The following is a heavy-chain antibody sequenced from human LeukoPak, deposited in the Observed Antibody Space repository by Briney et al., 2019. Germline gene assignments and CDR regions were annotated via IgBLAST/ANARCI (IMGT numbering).Heavy chain of an antibody. D-gene: IGHD2-2*02. CDR1: GGSISSSSYY. CDR2: IYYSGST. J-gene: IGHJ4*02. Sequence: SETLSLTCTVSGGSISSSSYYWGWIRQPPGKGLEWIGSIYYSGSTYYNPSLKSRVTISVDTSKNQFSLKLSSVTAADTAVYYCARHVGDIVVVPAAIASWGQGTLVTVSS. V-gene: IGHV4-39*01. CDR3: ARHVGDIVVVPAAIAS.